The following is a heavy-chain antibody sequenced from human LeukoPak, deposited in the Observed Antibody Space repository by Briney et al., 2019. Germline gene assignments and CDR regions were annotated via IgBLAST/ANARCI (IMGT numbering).Heavy chain of an antibody. CDR3: ARDFRDMVRGVIITFGLDY. D-gene: IGHD3-10*01. CDR2: IIPSGGST. V-gene: IGHV1-46*01. Sequence: ASVKVSCKASGYTFTSYYMHWVRQAPGQGLEWMGIIIPSGGSTSYAQRFQGRVTMTRDTSTSTVYMELSSLRSEGTAVYYCARDFRDMVRGVIITFGLDYWGQGTLVTVSS. J-gene: IGHJ4*02. CDR1: GYTFTSYY.